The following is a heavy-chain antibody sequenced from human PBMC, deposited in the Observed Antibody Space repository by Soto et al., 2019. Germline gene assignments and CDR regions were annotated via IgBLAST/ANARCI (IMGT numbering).Heavy chain of an antibody. CDR2: IYYSGST. V-gene: IGHV4-59*08. CDR1: GCSISSYY. CDR3: ARHGYCSSTSCYGYWFDP. J-gene: IGHJ5*02. Sequence: PSETLSLTCTFSGCSISSYYWSWIRQPPGKGLEWIGYIYYSGSTNYNPSLKSRVTISVDTSKNQFSLKLSSVTAADTAVYYCARHGYCSSTSCYGYWFDPWGQGTLVTVSS. D-gene: IGHD2-2*03.